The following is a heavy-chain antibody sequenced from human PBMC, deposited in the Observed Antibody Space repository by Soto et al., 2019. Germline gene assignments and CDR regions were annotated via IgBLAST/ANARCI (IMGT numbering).Heavy chain of an antibody. V-gene: IGHV3-30*18. CDR3: AKCGGSYSNYPCYYYGMDV. Sequence: GVSLRLSCAASGFTFSSYGMHWVRQAPGKGLEWVAVISYDGSNKYYADSVKGRFTISRDNSKNTLYLQMNSLRAEDTAVYYCAKCGGSYSNYPCYYYGMDVWGQGTTVTVSS. CDR1: GFTFSSYG. D-gene: IGHD4-4*01. CDR2: ISYDGSNK. J-gene: IGHJ6*02.